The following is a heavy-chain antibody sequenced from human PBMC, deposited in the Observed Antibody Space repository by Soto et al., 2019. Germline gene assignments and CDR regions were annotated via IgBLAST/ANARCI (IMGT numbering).Heavy chain of an antibody. CDR2: INSVGTTI. CDR1: GFTFSTSW. Sequence: EVQLVESGGDLIQPGGSLRISCAASGFTFSTSWMHWVRQTPGEGLAWVSRINSVGTTINYADSVKGRFTISRDNAKNTLYLQMNSLRADDTAVYYCTRAGSYRFDYWGQGTLVTVSS. J-gene: IGHJ4*02. D-gene: IGHD1-26*01. V-gene: IGHV3-74*01. CDR3: TRAGSYRFDY.